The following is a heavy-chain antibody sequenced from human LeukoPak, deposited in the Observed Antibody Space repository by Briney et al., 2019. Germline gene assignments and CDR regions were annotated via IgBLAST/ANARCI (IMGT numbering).Heavy chain of an antibody. V-gene: IGHV1-18*01. D-gene: IGHD2-2*01. J-gene: IGHJ6*03. CDR1: GYSFTSHG. Sequence: AAVKVSCKASGYSFTSHGISWVQQAPGQGLEWMGWISTYNGNTNYAQKLQGRGTMTTDTSTSTAYMELRSLRSDDTAVYYCARDPFCSSTSCYAGYYYYHYMDVWGKGTTVTVS. CDR3: ARDPFCSSTSCYAGYYYYHYMDV. CDR2: ISTYNGNT.